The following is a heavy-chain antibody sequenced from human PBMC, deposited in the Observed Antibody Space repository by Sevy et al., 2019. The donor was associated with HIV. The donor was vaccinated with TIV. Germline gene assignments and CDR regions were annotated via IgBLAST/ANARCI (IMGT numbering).Heavy chain of an antibody. D-gene: IGHD1-7*01. J-gene: IGHJ4*02. CDR1: GFTFSKYW. CDR3: ARDDGNYYFHY. CDR2: IKQDAGQK. Sequence: GESLKISCAASGFTFSKYWMGWVRQAPGKGLEWVANIKQDAGQKYYVDSVKGRFTISRDNAKNSLYLQMNSLRAEDTAVYFSARDDGNYYFHYWGQGTLVTVSS. V-gene: IGHV3-7*01.